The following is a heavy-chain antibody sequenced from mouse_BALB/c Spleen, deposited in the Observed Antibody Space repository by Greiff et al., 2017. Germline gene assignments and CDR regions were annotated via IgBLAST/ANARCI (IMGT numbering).Heavy chain of an antibody. D-gene: IGHD2-4*01. J-gene: IGHJ2*01. V-gene: IGHV1-5*01. CDR2: IYPGNSDT. Sequence: VQLKESGTVLARPGASVKMSCKASGYTFTSYWMHWVKQRPGQGLEWIGAIYPGNSDTSYNQKFKGKAKLTAVTSTSTAYMELSSLTNEDSAVYYCTRWGGSTMITTFDYWGQGTTLTVSS. CDR3: TRWGGSTMITTFDY. CDR1: GYTFTSYW.